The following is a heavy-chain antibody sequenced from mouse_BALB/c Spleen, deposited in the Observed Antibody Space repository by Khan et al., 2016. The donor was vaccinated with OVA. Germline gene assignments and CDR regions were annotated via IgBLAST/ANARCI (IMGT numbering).Heavy chain of an antibody. V-gene: IGHV2-2*02. CDR2: IWSGGST. J-gene: IGHJ3*01. CDR3: ASRYDFGEGFAY. D-gene: IGHD2-4*01. CDR1: GFSLTSYG. Sequence: QVQLQQSGPGLIQPSQSLSITCTVSGFSLTSYGVHWVRQSPGKGLEWLGVIWSGGSTDYDAAFISSLTISKDNFKSQVFFKMNSRQANDTAIYYCASRYDFGEGFAYWGQGTLVTVSA.